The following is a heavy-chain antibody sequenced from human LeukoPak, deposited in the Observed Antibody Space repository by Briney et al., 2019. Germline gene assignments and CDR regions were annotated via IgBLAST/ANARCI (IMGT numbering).Heavy chain of an antibody. CDR2: IYYSGST. V-gene: IGHV4-59*11. Sequence: PSETLSLTCTVSGGSISSHYWSWIRQPPGKGLEWIGYIYYSGSTNYNPSLKSRVTMSVDTSKNQFSLKLSSVTAADTAVYYCASTKRAYCSSTNYYYYYMDVWGKGTTVTVSS. J-gene: IGHJ6*03. CDR3: ASTKRAYCSSTNYYYYYMDV. CDR1: GGSISSHY. D-gene: IGHD2-2*01.